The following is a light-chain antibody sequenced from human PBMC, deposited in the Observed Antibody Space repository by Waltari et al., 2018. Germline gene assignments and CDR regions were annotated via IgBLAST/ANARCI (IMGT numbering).Light chain of an antibody. CDR3: HSRKGSDNQVV. CDR1: SLRTSY. CDR2: GKE. Sequence: SSELTQGPDVSVALGQTVKITCQGDSLRTSYASWYQVKPGQAPVLVLFGKEKRPSGRPDRISGYSSGTTSSLTITGAQAEDEADYYCHSRKGSDNQVVFGGGTKLTVL. V-gene: IGLV3-19*01. J-gene: IGLJ3*02.